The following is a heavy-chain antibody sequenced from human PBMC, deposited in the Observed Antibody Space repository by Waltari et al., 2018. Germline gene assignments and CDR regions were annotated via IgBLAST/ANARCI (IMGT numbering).Heavy chain of an antibody. CDR1: AFTFSTYT. D-gene: IGHD6-6*01. Sequence: QVQLVESGGGVVQPGRSLRLSCAASAFTFSTYTMHWVRQAPGKGLEWVALILYDGSNTYYADSVKGRFTISRDNSKNTLYLQMNSLRPDDRAVYYCTRGSTTAARCMDSWGQGTLVTVSS. CDR2: ILYDGSNT. J-gene: IGHJ4*02. V-gene: IGHV3-30*01. CDR3: TRGSTTAARCMDS.